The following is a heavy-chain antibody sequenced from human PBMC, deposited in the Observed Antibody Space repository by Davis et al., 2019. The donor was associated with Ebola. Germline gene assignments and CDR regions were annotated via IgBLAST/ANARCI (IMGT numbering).Heavy chain of an antibody. D-gene: IGHD2-2*01. J-gene: IGHJ5*02. CDR1: GDSISTYY. Sequence: SETLSLTCNVSGDSISTYYWSWIRQPPGKGPEWIGKFYYSGSTYYNPSLKSRVTISVDTSKNQFSLKLSSVTAADTAVYYCARRIGGYCSSTSCYGGNWFDPWGQGTLATVSS. V-gene: IGHV4-59*04. CDR3: ARRIGGYCSSTSCYGGNWFDP. CDR2: FYYSGST.